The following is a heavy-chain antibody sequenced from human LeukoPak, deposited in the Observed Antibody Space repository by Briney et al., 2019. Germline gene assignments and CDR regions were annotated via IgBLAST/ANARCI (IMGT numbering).Heavy chain of an antibody. CDR3: ARGASGYSYG. CDR1: GGSISSYY. V-gene: IGHV4-59*01. Sequence: SETLSLTCTVSGGSISSYYWSWIRQPPGKGLEWIGYIYYSGSTNYNPSLKSRVTISIDTSKNQFSLNLSSVTAADTAMYYRARGASGYSYGWGQGTLVTVSS. D-gene: IGHD5-18*01. CDR2: IYYSGST. J-gene: IGHJ4*02.